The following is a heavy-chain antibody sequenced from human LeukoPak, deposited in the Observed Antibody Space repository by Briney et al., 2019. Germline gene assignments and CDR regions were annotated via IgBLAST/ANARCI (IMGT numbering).Heavy chain of an antibody. CDR2: ISWNSGSI. Sequence: SLRLSCAASGFTFDDYAMHWVRQAPGKGLEWVSGISWNSGSIGYADSVKGRFTISRDNAKNSLYLQMNSLRAEDTALYYCAKAQYSSGWYYFNYWGQGTLVTVSS. V-gene: IGHV3-9*01. CDR1: GFTFDDYA. CDR3: AKAQYSSGWYYFNY. J-gene: IGHJ4*02. D-gene: IGHD6-19*01.